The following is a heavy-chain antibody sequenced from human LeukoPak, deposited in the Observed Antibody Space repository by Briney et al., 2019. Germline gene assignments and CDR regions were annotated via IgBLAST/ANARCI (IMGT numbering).Heavy chain of an antibody. J-gene: IGHJ6*02. CDR1: GGSISSSNW. D-gene: IGHD3-16*01. CDR3: ARDLGGVFYYYHGMDV. CDR2: IYHSGST. Sequence: SETLSLTCAVSGGSISSSNWWSWVRQPPGKGLEWIGEIYHSGSTNYNPSLKSRVTISVDKSKNQFSLKLSSVTAADTAVYYCARDLGGVFYYYHGMDVWGQGTTVTVSS. V-gene: IGHV4-4*02.